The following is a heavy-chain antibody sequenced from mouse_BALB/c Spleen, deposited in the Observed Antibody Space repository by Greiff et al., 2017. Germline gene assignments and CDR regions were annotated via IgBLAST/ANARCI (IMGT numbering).Heavy chain of an antibody. CDR2: ISSGGST. CDR3: ARGGLITTVVEGTWFAY. D-gene: IGHD1-1*01. J-gene: IGHJ3*01. CDR1: GFTFSSYA. Sequence: EVKLVESGGGLVKPGGSLKLSCAASGFTFSSYAMSWVRQTPEKRLEWVASISSGGSTYYPDSVKGRFTISRDNARNILYLQMSSLRSEDTAMYYCARGGLITTVVEGTWFAYWGQGTLVTVSA. V-gene: IGHV5-6-5*01.